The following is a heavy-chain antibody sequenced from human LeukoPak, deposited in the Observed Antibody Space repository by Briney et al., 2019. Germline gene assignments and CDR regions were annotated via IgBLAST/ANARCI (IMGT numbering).Heavy chain of an antibody. CDR1: GFTLSAYW. CDR3: AKGTFYSGSGGYNFDY. D-gene: IGHD3-10*01. J-gene: IGHJ4*02. V-gene: IGHV3-7*03. Sequence: GGSLRLSCAASGFTLSAYWMSWVRHLPGKGLEWVANIKQDAGEIRYVDSVKGRFTISRDNAKNSVYLQMNSLRAEDTALYYCAKGTFYSGSGGYNFDYWGQGTLVTVSS. CDR2: IKQDAGEI.